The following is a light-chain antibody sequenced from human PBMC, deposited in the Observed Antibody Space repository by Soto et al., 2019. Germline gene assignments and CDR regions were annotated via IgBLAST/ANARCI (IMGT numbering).Light chain of an antibody. Sequence: QSVLTQPASVSGSPGHSIHISFIGTSSNIGGYNVGAWYQQHPGKAPKVIVYEGIKRPSGVSDRVSGSTSGSTASLTISGLQAEDEAEYYCCSYVGATTYVFGSGTKVTVL. J-gene: IGLJ1*01. CDR2: EGI. CDR3: CSYVGATTYV. V-gene: IGLV2-23*01. CDR1: SSNIGGYNV.